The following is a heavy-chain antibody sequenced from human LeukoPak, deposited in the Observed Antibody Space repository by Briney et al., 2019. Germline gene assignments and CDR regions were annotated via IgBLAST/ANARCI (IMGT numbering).Heavy chain of an antibody. Sequence: ASVKVSCKASGGTFSSYAISWVRQAPGQGLEWMGGIVPIFGTANYAQKFQGRVTITADESTSTAYMELSSLRSEDTAVYYCARASGGESRRLGAFDIWGQGTMVTVSS. D-gene: IGHD3-10*01. CDR3: ARASGGESRRLGAFDI. J-gene: IGHJ3*02. V-gene: IGHV1-69*01. CDR2: IVPIFGTA. CDR1: GGTFSSYA.